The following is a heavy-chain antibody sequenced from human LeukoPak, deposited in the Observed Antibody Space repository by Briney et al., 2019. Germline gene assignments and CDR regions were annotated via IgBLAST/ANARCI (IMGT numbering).Heavy chain of an antibody. CDR2: MYASGST. CDR1: GDSISSGSYY. V-gene: IGHV4-61*02. D-gene: IGHD3-16*01. Sequence: SETLSLTCTVSGDSISSGSYYWGWIRQPAGKGLEWIERMYASGSTNYTPSLKSRVTISVDTPKNQFSLKLSSVTAADTAVYYCARERGFGLNWFVPWGQGTLVTVSS. CDR3: ARERGFGLNWFVP. J-gene: IGHJ5*02.